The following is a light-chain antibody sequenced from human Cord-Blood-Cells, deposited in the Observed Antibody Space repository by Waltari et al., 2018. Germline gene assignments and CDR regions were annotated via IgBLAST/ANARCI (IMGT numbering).Light chain of an antibody. V-gene: IGLV2-14*03. Sequence: QSALTQPASVSGSPGQSITISCTGTSSDVGGYNYVSWYQQHPGKAPKLMIYDVSNRASGVSNRVSGCKSGNTASMTISGLQAEDEADYYCSSYTSSSTYVFGTGTKVTVL. CDR1: SSDVGGYNY. J-gene: IGLJ1*01. CDR2: DVS. CDR3: SSYTSSSTYV.